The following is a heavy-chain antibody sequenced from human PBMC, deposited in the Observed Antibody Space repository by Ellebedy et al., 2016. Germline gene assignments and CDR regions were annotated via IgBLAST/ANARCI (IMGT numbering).Heavy chain of an antibody. Sequence: GGSLRLSCAASEITFRNYAMSWVRQAPGKGLEWVSAVVGSGERTFYADSVKGRFTISRDNSKNTLLLQMNSLRVEDTAVYYCVTPGGYVGAFDQWGQGTLVTVSS. V-gene: IGHV3-23*01. D-gene: IGHD6-13*01. CDR3: VTPGGYVGAFDQ. CDR1: EITFRNYA. J-gene: IGHJ4*02. CDR2: VVGSGERT.